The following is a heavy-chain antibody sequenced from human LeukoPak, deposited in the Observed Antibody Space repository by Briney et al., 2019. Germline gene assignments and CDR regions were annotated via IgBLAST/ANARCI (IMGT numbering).Heavy chain of an antibody. V-gene: IGHV4-61*02. CDR3: ARGSWGLAFDI. CDR1: GGSISSGSYY. Sequence: PSETLSLTCTVSGGSISSGSYYWSWIRQPAGKGLEWIGRIYTSGSTNYNPSLKSRVTISVDTSKNQFSLKLSSVTAADTAVYYCARGSWGLAFDIWGQGTMVTVSS. D-gene: IGHD3-10*01. CDR2: IYTSGST. J-gene: IGHJ3*02.